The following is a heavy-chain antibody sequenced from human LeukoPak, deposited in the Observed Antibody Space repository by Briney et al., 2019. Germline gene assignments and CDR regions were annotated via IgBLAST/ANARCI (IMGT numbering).Heavy chain of an antibody. J-gene: IGHJ6*02. CDR2: IYYSGST. CDR3: ARDRGYVPYYYGMDV. CDR1: GGSISSGDYY. Sequence: SQTLSLTCTVSGGSISSGDYYWSWIRQPLGKGLEWIGYIYYSGSTYYNPSLKSRVTISVDTSKNQFSLKLSSVTAADTAVYHCARDRGYVPYYYGMDVWGQGTTVTVSS. D-gene: IGHD3-10*01. V-gene: IGHV4-30-4*01.